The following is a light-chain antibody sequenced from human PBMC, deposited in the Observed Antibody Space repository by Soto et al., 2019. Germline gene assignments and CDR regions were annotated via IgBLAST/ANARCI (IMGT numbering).Light chain of an antibody. CDR1: QSISSSY. CDR3: QQYGRT. V-gene: IGKV3-20*01. Sequence: EIVLTQTPGTLSLSPGERATLSCRASQSISSSYLAWYQQKPGQAPRLLIYGASSRAIGIPDRFSGSGSGTDFTLTISRLEPEDFAVYYCQQYGRTFGQGTKVDIK. CDR2: GAS. J-gene: IGKJ1*01.